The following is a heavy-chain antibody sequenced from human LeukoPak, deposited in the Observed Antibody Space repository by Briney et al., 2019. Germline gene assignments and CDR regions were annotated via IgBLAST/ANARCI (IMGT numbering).Heavy chain of an antibody. CDR3: ARDSRIAVAGTDWFDP. CDR2: IYYSGST. J-gene: IGHJ5*02. Sequence: PSETLSLTCTVSGGSISSSSYYWGWIRQPPGKGLEWIGSIYYSGSTYYNPSLKSRVTIPVDTSKNQFSLKLSSVTAADTAVYYCARDSRIAVAGTDWFDPWGRGTLVTVSS. V-gene: IGHV4-39*07. D-gene: IGHD6-19*01. CDR1: GGSISSSSYY.